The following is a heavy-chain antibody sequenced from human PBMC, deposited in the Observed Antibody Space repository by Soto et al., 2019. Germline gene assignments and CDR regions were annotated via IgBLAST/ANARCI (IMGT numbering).Heavy chain of an antibody. CDR1: GGSISSGGYS. V-gene: IGHV4-61*08. J-gene: IGHJ4*02. Sequence: SETLSLTCAVSGGSISSGGYSWSWIRQPPGKGLEWIGRIYSGGRNNYNPSLKSRVTMSVDTSKNQFSLRLSSVTAADTAMYYCARGSSRWDYWGQGTLVTVSS. D-gene: IGHD6-13*01. CDR2: IYSGGRN. CDR3: ARGSSRWDY.